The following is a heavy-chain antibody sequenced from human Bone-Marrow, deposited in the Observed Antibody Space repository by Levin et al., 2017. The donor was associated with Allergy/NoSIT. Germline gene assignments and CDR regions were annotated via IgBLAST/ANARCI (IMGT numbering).Heavy chain of an antibody. CDR2: LYAGGGT. D-gene: IGHD6-19*01. Sequence: GASVKVSCAASVFSVSVSYMSWVRQAPGKGLEWVATLYAGGGTYYADSVKGRFTISRDNSKNTLYLQMNSLRVDDTAVYFCARDKSRGSTGWYATFDSWGQGNLVTVSS. J-gene: IGHJ4*02. CDR1: VFSVSVSY. V-gene: IGHV3-66*01. CDR3: ARDKSRGSTGWYATFDS.